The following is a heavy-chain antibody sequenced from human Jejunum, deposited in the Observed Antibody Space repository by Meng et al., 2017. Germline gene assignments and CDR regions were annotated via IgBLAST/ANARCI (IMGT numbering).Heavy chain of an antibody. CDR1: GFTFSNYA. V-gene: IGHV3-23*01. CDR2: ISGSDVNT. D-gene: IGHD4-11*01. CDR3: ARQLIY. Sequence: ELQLLEFGGGLVQPGGSLRLSCVASGFTFSNYAMSWVRQAPGKGLEWVSSISGSDVNTYYTDSVKGRFTISRDNSKNTLFLQMNSLRAEDTALYYCARQLIYWGQGTLVTVSS. J-gene: IGHJ4*02.